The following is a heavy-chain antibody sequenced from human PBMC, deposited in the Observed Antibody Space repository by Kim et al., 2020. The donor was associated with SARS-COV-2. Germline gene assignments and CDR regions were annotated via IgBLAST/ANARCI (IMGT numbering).Heavy chain of an antibody. V-gene: IGHV4-34*01. CDR2: INHSGST. Sequence: SETLSLTCAVYGGSFSGYYWSWIRQPPGKGLEWIGEINHSGSTNYNPSLKSRVTISVDTSKNQFSLKLSSVTAADTAVYYCARGVPIFGVVIISYYYYM. CDR1: GGSFSGYY. J-gene: IGHJ6*03. CDR3: ARGVPIFGVVIISYYYYM. D-gene: IGHD3-3*01.